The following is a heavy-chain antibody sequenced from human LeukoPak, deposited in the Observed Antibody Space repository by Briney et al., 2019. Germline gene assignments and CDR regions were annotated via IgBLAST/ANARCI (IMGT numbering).Heavy chain of an antibody. V-gene: IGHV3-66*01. Sequence: GGSLRLSCVASGFTVNSNYIIWVRQAPGKGLEWVSVIHGGGSTYYTDSVKGRFTISRDNYKNTVYLQMNSLRADDTAVYYCVNMRGGAVAGTRSDYWGQGTLVTVSS. CDR2: IHGGGST. CDR1: GFTVNSNY. J-gene: IGHJ4*02. D-gene: IGHD6-19*01. CDR3: VNMRGGAVAGTRSDY.